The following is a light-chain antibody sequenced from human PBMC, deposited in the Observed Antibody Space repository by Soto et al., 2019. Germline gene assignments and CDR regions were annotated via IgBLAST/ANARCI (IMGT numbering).Light chain of an antibody. J-gene: IGKJ1*01. CDR2: DAS. Sequence: IVMTQSPATLSVSPGERATLSCRASQSISSNLARYQQKPGQAPRLLIYDASTRATGIPARFSGSGSGTEFTLNISSLQSADFAVYYCQQYNNWPRTFGLGTKVEIK. V-gene: IGKV3-15*01. CDR3: QQYNNWPRT. CDR1: QSISSN.